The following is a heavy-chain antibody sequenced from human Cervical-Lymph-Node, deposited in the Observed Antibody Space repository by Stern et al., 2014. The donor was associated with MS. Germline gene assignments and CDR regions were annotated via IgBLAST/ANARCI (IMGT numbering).Heavy chain of an antibody. CDR1: GGSLSSNP. D-gene: IGHD2-21*01. CDR2: IMPISDSP. J-gene: IGHJ3*01. V-gene: IGHV1-69*06. Sequence: QVQLVQSGAEVKSPGSSVKISCKASGGSLSSNPVSWVRQAPGQGLQWMGGIMPISDSPNYSQKFGGRLTIIADKSTSTTYMELSSLRSEDTAIYYCARDGILQTVDAFDLWGQGTMVTVSS. CDR3: ARDGILQTVDAFDL.